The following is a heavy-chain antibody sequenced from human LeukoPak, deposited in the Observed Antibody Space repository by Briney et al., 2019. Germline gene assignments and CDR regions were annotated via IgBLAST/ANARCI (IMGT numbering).Heavy chain of an antibody. Sequence: PSETLSLTCAVYGGSFSSYYRSWIRQPPGKGLEWIGEINHSGSTNYNPSLKIRVTISVDTSKNQFSLKVSSVTAADTAVYYCAREFPYSSSLYYYYYYMDVWGKGTTVTVSS. V-gene: IGHV4-34*01. J-gene: IGHJ6*03. D-gene: IGHD6-6*01. CDR3: AREFPYSSSLYYYYYYMDV. CDR1: GGSFSSYY. CDR2: INHSGST.